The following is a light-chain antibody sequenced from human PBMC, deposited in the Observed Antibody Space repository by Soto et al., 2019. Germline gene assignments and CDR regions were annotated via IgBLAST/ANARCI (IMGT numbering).Light chain of an antibody. CDR1: QSVSSSY. CDR2: GAS. Sequence: EIVLTQSPGTLSLSPVERATLSCRASQSVSSSYLGWYQQKPGQAPRLLIYGASGRATGIPDRFSGSGSGTDFTLTISRLEPEDFAVYYCQQYGSSVTFGPGTKVDIK. V-gene: IGKV3-20*01. J-gene: IGKJ3*01. CDR3: QQYGSSVT.